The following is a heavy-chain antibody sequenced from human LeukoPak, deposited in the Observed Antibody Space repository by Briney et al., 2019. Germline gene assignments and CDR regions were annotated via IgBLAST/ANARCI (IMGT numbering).Heavy chain of an antibody. D-gene: IGHD6-13*01. J-gene: IGHJ4*02. V-gene: IGHV4-39*01. Sequence: PSETLSLTCTVSGGSISSSSYYWGWLRQPPGKGLEWIGSIYYSGSTYFNPSLKSRLSMSVDTSKNHFSLRLSSVTAADTAVYYCARIPGIAAAAKDPAYWGQGTLVTVSS. CDR1: GGSISSSSYY. CDR3: ARIPGIAAAAKDPAY. CDR2: IYYSGST.